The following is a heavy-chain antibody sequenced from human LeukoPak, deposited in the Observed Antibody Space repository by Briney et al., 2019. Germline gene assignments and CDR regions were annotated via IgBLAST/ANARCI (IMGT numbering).Heavy chain of an antibody. D-gene: IGHD3-22*01. CDR1: GGSISSYY. V-gene: IGHV4-59*01. Sequence: SETLSLTCTVSGGSISSYYWSWIRQPPGKGLEWIGYIYYSGSTNYNPSLKSRVTISVDTSKNQFSLNLNSVTAADTAVYYCARDRDSYYQAAFDIWGQGTMVSVSS. J-gene: IGHJ3*02. CDR2: IYYSGST. CDR3: ARDRDSYYQAAFDI.